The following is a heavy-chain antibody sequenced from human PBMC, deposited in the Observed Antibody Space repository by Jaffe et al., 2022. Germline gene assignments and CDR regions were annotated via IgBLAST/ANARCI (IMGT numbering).Heavy chain of an antibody. CDR2: ISSSSSTI. J-gene: IGHJ3*02. CDR1: GFTFSSYS. CDR3: ARDRSYDILTGYYAPGAFDI. D-gene: IGHD3-9*01. V-gene: IGHV3-48*01. Sequence: EVQLVESGGGLVQPGGSLRLSCAASGFTFSSYSMNWVRQAPGKGLEWVSYISSSSSTIYYADSVKGRFTISRDNAKNSLYLQMNSLRAEDTAVYYCARDRSYDILTGYYAPGAFDIWGQGTMVTVSS.